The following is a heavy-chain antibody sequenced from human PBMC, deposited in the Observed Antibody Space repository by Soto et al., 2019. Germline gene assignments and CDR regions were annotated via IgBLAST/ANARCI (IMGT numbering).Heavy chain of an antibody. Sequence: QVQLVQSGAEVKKPGSSVKVSCKASGGTFSSYAIIWVRQAPGQGLEWMGGIIPIFGTANYAQKFQGRVTITADESTSTAYMELSSLRSEDTAVYYCARVQYYYGSGSYSGYFDYWGQGTLVTVSS. CDR2: IIPIFGTA. V-gene: IGHV1-69*01. CDR3: ARVQYYYGSGSYSGYFDY. D-gene: IGHD3-10*01. J-gene: IGHJ4*02. CDR1: GGTFSSYA.